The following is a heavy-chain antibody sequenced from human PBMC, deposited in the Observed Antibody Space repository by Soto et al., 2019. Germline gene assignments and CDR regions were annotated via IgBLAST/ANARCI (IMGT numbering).Heavy chain of an antibody. V-gene: IGHV3-21*01. CDR1: GFTFSTYS. Sequence: EVQLVESGGGLVKPGGSLRLSCAASGFTFSTYSMNWVRQAPGKGLEWVSSISSGSGYIYYADSVKGRFTISRDNAKDSLYLQMNSLRAEDTAVYYCARDELGRDGGTYYMDVWGKGTTVTVSS. CDR3: ARDELGRDGGTYYMDV. J-gene: IGHJ6*03. CDR2: ISSGSGYI. D-gene: IGHD3-10*01.